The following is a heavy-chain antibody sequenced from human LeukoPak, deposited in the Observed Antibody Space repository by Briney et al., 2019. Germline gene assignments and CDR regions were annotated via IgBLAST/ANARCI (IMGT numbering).Heavy chain of an antibody. CDR3: ARAPSGWDAFDI. D-gene: IGHD6-19*01. J-gene: IGHJ3*02. CDR2: IYYSGST. Sequence: PSETLSLTCTVSDGSISSYYWSWIWQTPGKGLEWIGYIYYSGSTNYSPSLKSRVTMSVDTSKTQFSLKLSSVTAADTAVYYCARAPSGWDAFDIWGQGTMVTVSS. V-gene: IGHV4-59*01. CDR1: DGSISSYY.